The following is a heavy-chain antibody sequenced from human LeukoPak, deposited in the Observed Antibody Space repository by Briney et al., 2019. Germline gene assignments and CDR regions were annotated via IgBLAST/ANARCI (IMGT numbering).Heavy chain of an antibody. CDR3: ATVPGSLDPFDD. CDR1: GFTITNSA. CDR2: ISRSGDNT. Sequence: GGSLRLSCAASGFTITNSAMAWVRQAPGRGLEWVSTISRSGDNTYYADSVKGRFTISRDNSKNTLYLQMNSLRAEDTAVYYCATVPGSLDPFDDWGQGTLVTVSS. V-gene: IGHV3-23*01. J-gene: IGHJ4*02. D-gene: IGHD3/OR15-3a*01.